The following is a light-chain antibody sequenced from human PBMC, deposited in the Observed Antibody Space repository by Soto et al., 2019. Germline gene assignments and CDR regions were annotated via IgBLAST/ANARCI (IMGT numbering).Light chain of an antibody. J-gene: IGKJ2*01. V-gene: IGKV3-20*01. CDR2: GAS. CDR3: QQYGSSQYT. CDR1: QSVSSSY. Sequence: EIVLTQSPGTLSLSPGESASLSCRASQSVSSSYLAWYQQKPGQAPRLLIYGASNRATGIPDRFSGSGSATDFTLTISRLEPEGFAEYYCQQYGSSQYTFGQGTKLEIK.